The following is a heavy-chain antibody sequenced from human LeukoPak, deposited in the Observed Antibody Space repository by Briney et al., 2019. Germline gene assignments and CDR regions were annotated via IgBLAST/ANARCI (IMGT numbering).Heavy chain of an antibody. CDR2: IYSSGGT. Sequence: PSETLSLTCTVSGGSISSYYWSWIRQPAGKGLEWIGRIYSSGGTNYNPSLKSRVTMSVDMSRNQFSLKLSSVTAADTAVYYCARVSPGGNSDYLGQGTLVTVSS. CDR3: ARVSPGGNSDY. J-gene: IGHJ4*02. D-gene: IGHD4-23*01. CDR1: GGSISSYY. V-gene: IGHV4-4*07.